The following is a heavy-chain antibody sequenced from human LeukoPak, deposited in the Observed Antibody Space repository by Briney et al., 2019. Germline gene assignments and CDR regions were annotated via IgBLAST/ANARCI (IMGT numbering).Heavy chain of an antibody. D-gene: IGHD4-23*01. Sequence: ASVKVSCKASGYSFTSYYMNWVRQAPGQGLEWMGIINPSGGSTSYAQKFQGRVTITRDTSASTAYMELSSLRSEDTAVYYCARAQDYGGDYWGQGTLVTVSS. CDR2: INPSGGST. V-gene: IGHV1-46*01. CDR3: ARAQDYGGDY. CDR1: GYSFTSYY. J-gene: IGHJ4*02.